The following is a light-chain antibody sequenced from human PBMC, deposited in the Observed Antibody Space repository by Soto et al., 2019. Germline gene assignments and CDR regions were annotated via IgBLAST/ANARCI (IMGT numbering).Light chain of an antibody. CDR1: QSVSSN. J-gene: IGKJ4*02. CDR2: GAS. Sequence: EIVMTQSPATLPVSPWERATLSCMASQSVSSNLAWYQQKPGXXPXLLIYGASTRATGIPARFTGSGSVTDFTLSISRLEPEEFAVYYCQQYNNSHPLTFGGGTKVDIK. CDR3: QQYNNSHPLT. V-gene: IGKV3-15*01.